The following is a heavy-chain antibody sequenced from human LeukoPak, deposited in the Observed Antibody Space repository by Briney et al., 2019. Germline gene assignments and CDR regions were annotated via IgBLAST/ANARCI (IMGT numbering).Heavy chain of an antibody. V-gene: IGHV4-30-4*08. J-gene: IGHJ4*02. D-gene: IGHD2-2*01. CDR3: ARARDIVVVGYFDY. CDR2: IYYSGST. Sequence: SQSLSLTCTVSGGSISSGDYYWSWIRHPPGKGMEWIRYIYYSGSTYYNPSLKSRVTISVDTSKNQFSLKLSSVTAADTAVYYCARARDIVVVGYFDYWGQGTLVTVSS. CDR1: GGSISSGDYY.